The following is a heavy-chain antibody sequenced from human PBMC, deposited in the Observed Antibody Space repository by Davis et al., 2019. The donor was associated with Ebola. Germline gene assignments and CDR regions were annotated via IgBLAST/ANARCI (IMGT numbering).Heavy chain of an antibody. D-gene: IGHD2-15*01. CDR3: ARGWWEVVAATYYYYYYMDV. CDR1: GYTFTGYY. J-gene: IGHJ6*03. V-gene: IGHV1-2*02. Sequence: ASVKVSCKASGYTFTGYYMHWVRQAPGQGLEWMGWINPNSGGTNYAQKFQGRVTMTRDTSISTAYMELSSLRSEDTAVYYCARGWWEVVAATYYYYYYMDVWGKGTTVTVSS. CDR2: INPNSGGT.